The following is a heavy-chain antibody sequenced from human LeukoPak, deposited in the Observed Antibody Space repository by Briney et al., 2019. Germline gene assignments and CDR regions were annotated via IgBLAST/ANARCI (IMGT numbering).Heavy chain of an antibody. V-gene: IGHV3-33*06. CDR2: IWYDGSSK. Sequence: GGSLRLSCAASGFTFSSYGMHWVRQAPGKGLEWVAVIWYDGSSKYYADSVKGRFTISRDNSKNTLYLQMNSLRAEDTAVYYCAKYYYDSSGHYAFDIWGQGTMATVSS. D-gene: IGHD3-22*01. CDR3: AKYYYDSSGHYAFDI. J-gene: IGHJ3*02. CDR1: GFTFSSYG.